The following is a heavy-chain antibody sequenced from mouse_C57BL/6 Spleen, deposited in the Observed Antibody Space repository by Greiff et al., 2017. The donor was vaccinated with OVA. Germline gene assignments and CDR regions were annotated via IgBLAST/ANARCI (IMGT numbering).Heavy chain of an antibody. V-gene: IGHV5-9-1*02. J-gene: IGHJ3*01. CDR1: GFTFSSYA. CDR3: TREGYGSSPAWFAY. Sequence: EVKVEESGEGLVKPGGSLKLSCAASGFTFSSYAMSWVRQTPEKRLEWVAYISSGGDYIYYADTVKGRFTISRDNARNTLYLQMSSLKSEDTAVYYCTREGYGSSPAWFAYWGQGTLVTVSA. D-gene: IGHD1-1*01. CDR2: ISSGGDYI.